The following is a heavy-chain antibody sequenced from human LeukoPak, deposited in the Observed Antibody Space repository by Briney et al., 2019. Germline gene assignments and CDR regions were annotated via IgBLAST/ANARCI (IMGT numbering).Heavy chain of an antibody. D-gene: IGHD2-2*01. V-gene: IGHV4-4*02. CDR1: GGSISSSNW. J-gene: IGHJ6*03. CDR2: IYHSGST. Sequence: SGTLSLTCTVSGGSISSSNWWSWVRQPPGKGLEWIGEIYHSGSTNYNPSLKSRVTILVDKSKNQFSLKLSSVTAADTAEYYCARVGYCSSTSCHAPYYYYYMDVWGKGTTVTISS. CDR3: ARVGYCSSTSCHAPYYYYYMDV.